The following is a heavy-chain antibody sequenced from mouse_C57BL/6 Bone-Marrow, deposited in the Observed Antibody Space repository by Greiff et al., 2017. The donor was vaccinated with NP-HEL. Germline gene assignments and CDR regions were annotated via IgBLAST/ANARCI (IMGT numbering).Heavy chain of an antibody. CDR1: GFSLTSYG. CDR2: IWSDGST. V-gene: IGHV2-6-1*01. Sequence: QVQLQQSGPGLVAPSQSLSITCTVSGFSLTSYGVHWVRQPPGKGLEWLVVIWSDGSTTYNSALKSRLSISKDNSKSQVFLKMNSLQTDDTAMYYCARHGSSLYYAMDYWGQGTSVTVSS. D-gene: IGHD1-1*01. CDR3: ARHGSSLYYAMDY. J-gene: IGHJ4*01.